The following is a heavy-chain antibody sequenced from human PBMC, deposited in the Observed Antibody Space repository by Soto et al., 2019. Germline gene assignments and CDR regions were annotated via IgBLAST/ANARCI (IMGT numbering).Heavy chain of an antibody. Sequence: PSQTLSLTCAVYGGSFSGYYWSWLRQPPGKGLEWIGEINHSGSTNYNPSLKSRVTISVDTSKNQFSLKLSSVTAADTAVYYCARVDDKITNDYWGQGTMVNVSS. CDR1: GGSFSGYY. V-gene: IGHV4-34*01. J-gene: IGHJ4*02. CDR2: INHSGST. D-gene: IGHD3-16*01. CDR3: ARVDDKITNDY.